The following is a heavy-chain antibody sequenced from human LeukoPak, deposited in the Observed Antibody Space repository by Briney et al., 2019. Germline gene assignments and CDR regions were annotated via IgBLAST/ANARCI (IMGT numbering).Heavy chain of an antibody. CDR2: IHPGDSDT. V-gene: IGHV5-51*01. CDR3: ASSVGIAAAGGFYS. D-gene: IGHD6-13*01. J-gene: IGHJ4*02. CDR1: GYSFTSYW. Sequence: GESLKISCKGSGYSFTSYWIAWVRRMPGKGLEWMGIIHPGDSDTTYSPSFQGQATISADKSISTAYLQWSSLKASDTAMYYCASSVGIAAAGGFYSWGQGTLVTVSS.